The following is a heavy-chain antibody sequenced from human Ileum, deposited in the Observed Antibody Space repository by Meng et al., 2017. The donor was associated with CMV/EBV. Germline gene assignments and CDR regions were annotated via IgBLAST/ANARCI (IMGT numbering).Heavy chain of an antibody. CDR1: GFTFSSSA. Sequence: GESLKISCVAAGFTFSSSAMHWVRQAPGRGLEWVSVISRTGGTIFYADSLQGRFAISRDNAKNSLYLQMNSLRAEDTAVYYCAREGPGIPDQYLDYWGLGTLVTVSS. J-gene: IGHJ4*02. CDR2: ISRTGGTI. V-gene: IGHV3-48*03. D-gene: IGHD3-10*01. CDR3: AREGPGIPDQYLDY.